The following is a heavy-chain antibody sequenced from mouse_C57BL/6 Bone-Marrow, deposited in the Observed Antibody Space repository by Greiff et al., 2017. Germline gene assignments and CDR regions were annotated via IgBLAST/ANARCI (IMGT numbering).Heavy chain of an antibody. J-gene: IGHJ2*01. CDR3: NMGYGSSCYFDY. CDR1: GFNIKDDY. D-gene: IGHD1-1*01. Sequence: VQLKQSGAELVRPGASVKLSCTASGFNIKDDYMHWVKQRPEQGLEWIGWIDPENGDTEYASKVQGKATITADTSSNTAYLQLSSLTSEDTAVYYCNMGYGSSCYFDYWGQGTTLTVSS. CDR2: IDPENGDT. V-gene: IGHV14-4*01.